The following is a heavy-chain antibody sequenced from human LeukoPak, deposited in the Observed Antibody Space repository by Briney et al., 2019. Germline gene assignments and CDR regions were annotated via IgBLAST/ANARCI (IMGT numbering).Heavy chain of an antibody. Sequence: GGSLRLSCAVSGFTFSNYWMHWVRQGPGKGLVWVSRINSDGSSTSYADSVKGRFTICRDNAKNTLYLQMNSLRAEDTAVYYCARGHTDYYGSGTYYNSDHWGQGTLVTVSS. D-gene: IGHD3-10*01. V-gene: IGHV3-74*01. J-gene: IGHJ4*02. CDR2: INSDGSST. CDR1: GFTFSNYW. CDR3: ARGHTDYYGSGTYYNSDH.